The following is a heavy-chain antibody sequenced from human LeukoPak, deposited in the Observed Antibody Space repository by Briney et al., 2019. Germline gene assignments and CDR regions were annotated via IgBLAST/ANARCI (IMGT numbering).Heavy chain of an antibody. Sequence: GASVKVSCKASGGTFSSYAISWVRQATGQGLEWMGWMNPNSGNTGYAQKFQGRVTMTRNTSISTAYMELSSLRSEDTAVYYCARSAGSSGWSWGQGTLVTVSS. V-gene: IGHV1-8*02. CDR3: ARSAGSSGWS. J-gene: IGHJ5*02. CDR1: GGTFSSYA. D-gene: IGHD6-19*01. CDR2: MNPNSGNT.